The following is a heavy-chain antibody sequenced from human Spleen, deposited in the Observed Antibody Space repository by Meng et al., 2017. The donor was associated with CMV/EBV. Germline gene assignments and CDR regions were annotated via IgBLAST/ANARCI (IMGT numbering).Heavy chain of an antibody. CDR1: GFSFSSYG. V-gene: IGHV3-30*02. CDR3: AKELYGSSGAAPRDY. J-gene: IGHJ4*02. Sequence: GESLKISCAASGFSFSSYGMQWVRQAPGKGLEWVAFIYYDGSKKYYADVVKGRFTLSRDNSKNTVYVQMNSLRAEDTAVYYCAKELYGSSGAAPRDYWGQGTLVTVSS. CDR2: IYYDGSKK. D-gene: IGHD3-10*01.